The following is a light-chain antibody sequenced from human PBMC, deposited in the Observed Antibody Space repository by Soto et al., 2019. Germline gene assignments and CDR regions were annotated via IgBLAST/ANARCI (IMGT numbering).Light chain of an antibody. Sequence: EIVLTQSPGTLSVSPGERATLSCRASQTISSNYLAWYQQKPGQAPSLLIDGTSSRATGIPDRFSGSGSGTDCTLTSSRLEPEDSAIHYCQQYVSWTFGQGTKVEIK. J-gene: IGKJ1*01. CDR3: QQYVSWT. CDR1: QTISSNY. CDR2: GTS. V-gene: IGKV3-20*01.